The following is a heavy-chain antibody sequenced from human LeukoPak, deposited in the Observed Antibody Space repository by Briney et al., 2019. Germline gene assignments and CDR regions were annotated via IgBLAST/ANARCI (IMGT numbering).Heavy chain of an antibody. CDR3: ASDAFDI. CDR2: INDGDGDT. Sequence: ASVKVSCKAFGNAFITYAMYWVRQAPGQRLEWMGWINDGDGDTRYSQRFQGRVTMTRDTSARTAYMELSSLRSEDTAVYYCASDAFDIWGQGTMVTVSS. V-gene: IGHV1-3*01. CDR1: GNAFITYA. J-gene: IGHJ3*02.